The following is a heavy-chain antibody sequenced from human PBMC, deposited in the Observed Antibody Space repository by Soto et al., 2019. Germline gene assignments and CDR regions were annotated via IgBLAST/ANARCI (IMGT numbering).Heavy chain of an antibody. CDR3: ARGRANRGRIAAPRGYGMDV. CDR2: ISYDGSNK. Sequence: GGSLRLSCAASGFTFSSYAMHWVRQAPGKGLEWVAVISYDGSNKYYADSVKGRFTISRDNSKNTLYLQMNSLRAEDTAVYYCARGRANRGRIAAPRGYGMDVWGQGTTVTVSS. J-gene: IGHJ6*02. D-gene: IGHD6-6*01. CDR1: GFTFSSYA. V-gene: IGHV3-30-3*01.